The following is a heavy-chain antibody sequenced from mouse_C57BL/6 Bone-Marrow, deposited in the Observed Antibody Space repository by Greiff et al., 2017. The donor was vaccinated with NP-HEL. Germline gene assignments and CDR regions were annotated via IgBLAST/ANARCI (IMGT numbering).Heavy chain of an antibody. CDR3: TRPSYYSNYYFDY. CDR2: IYPGNSDT. D-gene: IGHD2-5*01. J-gene: IGHJ2*01. CDR1: GYTFTSYW. V-gene: IGHV1-5*01. Sequence: QLQQSGTVLARPGASVKMSCKTSGYTFTSYWMHWVKQRPGQGLEWIGAIYPGNSDTSYNQKFKGKAKLTAVTSASTAYMELSSLTNEDSAVYYCTRPSYYSNYYFDYWGQGTTLTVSS.